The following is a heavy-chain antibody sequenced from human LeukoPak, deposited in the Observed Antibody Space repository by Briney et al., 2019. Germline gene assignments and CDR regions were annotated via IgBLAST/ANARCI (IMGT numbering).Heavy chain of an antibody. CDR3: ARDRSTVTTWVDY. V-gene: IGHV3-48*04. CDR2: ISSSGSTI. D-gene: IGHD4-17*01. Sequence: PGGSLRLSCAASGFTFTTYWMSWVRQAPGKGLDCVSYISSSGSTIYYADSVKGRFTISRDNAKNSLYLQMNSLRAEDTAVYYCARDRSTVTTWVDYWGQGTLVTVSS. J-gene: IGHJ4*02. CDR1: GFTFTTYW.